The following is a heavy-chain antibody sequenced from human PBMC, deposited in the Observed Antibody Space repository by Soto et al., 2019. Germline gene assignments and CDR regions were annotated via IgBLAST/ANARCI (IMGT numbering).Heavy chain of an antibody. CDR3: AKTKGNYCSGGSCYYFDK. J-gene: IGHJ4*02. D-gene: IGHD2-15*01. Sequence: GGSLRLSCAASGFSFSSYAVGWVRQTPGKGLEWVSVISGNAGRTYYADSVKGRFIISRDNSRDTLSLQMDGRRGEDTAIYYCAKTKGNYCSGGSCYYFDKWGQGVLVTVSS. CDR2: ISGNAGRT. CDR1: GFSFSSYA. V-gene: IGHV3-23*01.